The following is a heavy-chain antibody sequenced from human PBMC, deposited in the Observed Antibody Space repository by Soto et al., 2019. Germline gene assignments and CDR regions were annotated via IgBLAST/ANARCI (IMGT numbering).Heavy chain of an antibody. V-gene: IGHV5-10-1*01. CDR3: ARQIQVGSTVVTQLYYYGMDV. D-gene: IGHD4-17*01. CDR2: IDPSDSYT. J-gene: IGHJ6*02. Sequence: PGESLKISCKGSGYSFTSYWISWVRQMPGKGLGWMGRIDPSDSYTNYSPSFQGHVTISADKSISTAYLQWSSLKASDTAMYYCARQIQVGSTVVTQLYYYGMDVWGQGTTVTVSS. CDR1: GYSFTSYW.